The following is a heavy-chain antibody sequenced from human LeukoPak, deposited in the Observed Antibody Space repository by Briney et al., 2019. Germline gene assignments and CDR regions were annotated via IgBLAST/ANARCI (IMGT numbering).Heavy chain of an antibody. CDR2: ISWNSGSI. CDR1: GFTFDDYA. CDR3: AKGVRSRLGAPFDY. Sequence: GGSLRLSCAASGFTFDDYAMHWVRQAPGKGLEWVSGISWNSGSIGYADSVKGRFTISRDNAKNSLYLQMNSLRAEDTALYYCAKGVRSRLGAPFDYWGQGTLVTVSS. D-gene: IGHD7-27*01. J-gene: IGHJ4*02. V-gene: IGHV3-9*01.